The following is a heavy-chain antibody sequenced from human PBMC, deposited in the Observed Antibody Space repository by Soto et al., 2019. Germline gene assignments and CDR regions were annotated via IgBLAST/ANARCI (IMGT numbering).Heavy chain of an antibody. V-gene: IGHV3-30*18. J-gene: IGHJ6*02. D-gene: IGHD3-10*01. CDR3: AKDRRARGIAYGLDV. CDR1: GFTFSSYG. CDR2: ISYDGSKE. Sequence: GGSLRLSCAASGFTFSSYGMHWVRQAPGKGLEWVAFISYDGSKEFYADSVKGRFTISRDNSKNALYVQMDSLRGEDTALYYCAKDRRARGIAYGLDVWGQGTTVTVSS.